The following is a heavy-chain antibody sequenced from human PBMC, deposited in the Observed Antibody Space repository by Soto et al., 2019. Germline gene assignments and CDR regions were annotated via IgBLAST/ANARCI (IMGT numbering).Heavy chain of an antibody. CDR3: AASCVACGGFNYYGMDV. CDR1: GGSISSGGYY. Sequence: QVQLQESGPGLVKPSQTLSLTCTVSGGSISSGGYYWSWIRQHPGKGLEWIGYIYYSGSTYYNPSLKSRVNISGDTSKNQVSLKLSSVTAADTAVYYCAASCVACGGFNYYGMDVWGQGTTVTVSS. V-gene: IGHV4-31*03. D-gene: IGHD5-12*01. J-gene: IGHJ6*02. CDR2: IYYSGST.